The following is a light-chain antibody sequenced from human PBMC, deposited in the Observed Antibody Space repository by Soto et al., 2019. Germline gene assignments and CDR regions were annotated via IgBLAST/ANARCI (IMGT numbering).Light chain of an antibody. CDR1: SSDVGGHNF. CDR2: SVS. CDR3: SSYTSSSTLV. Sequence: QSALTQPASVSGSPGQSITISCTGTSSDVGGHNFVSWYQHHPGKAPKLMIFSVSNRPPGVSNRFSGSKSGNTASLTISGLQAEDEADYYCSSYTSSSTLVFGTGTKLTVL. J-gene: IGLJ1*01. V-gene: IGLV2-14*01.